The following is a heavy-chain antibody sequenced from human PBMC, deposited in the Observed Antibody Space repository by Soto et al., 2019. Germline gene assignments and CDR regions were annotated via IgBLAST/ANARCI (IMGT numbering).Heavy chain of an antibody. V-gene: IGHV3-13*01. D-gene: IGHD1-26*01. J-gene: IGHJ6*02. Sequence: EVQLVESGGRLVQPGGSLRLSCAASGFTFSNYDMHWVRQVTGKGLEWVSDIGKAGDTYYLDSVKGRFTISRENAKNSLYLQMNSLRVEDTALYYCVRDASGHGMDVWGQGTTVTVSS. CDR2: IGKAGDT. CDR1: GFTFSNYD. CDR3: VRDASGHGMDV.